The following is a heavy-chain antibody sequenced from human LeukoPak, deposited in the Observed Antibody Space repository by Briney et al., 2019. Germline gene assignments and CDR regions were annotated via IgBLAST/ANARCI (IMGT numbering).Heavy chain of an antibody. CDR1: GFTFSNYA. V-gene: IGHV3-23*01. CDR3: AKWGDYDVLTGYYVPDY. Sequence: GASLRLSCAASGFTFSNYAMSWVRQAPGKGLEWVSAILGSGGSTYYADSVKGRFTVPRDNCKSTLYLQMNSLRAEDTALYYCAKWGDYDVLTGYYVPDYWGQGTLVTVSS. CDR2: ILGSGGST. D-gene: IGHD3-9*01. J-gene: IGHJ4*02.